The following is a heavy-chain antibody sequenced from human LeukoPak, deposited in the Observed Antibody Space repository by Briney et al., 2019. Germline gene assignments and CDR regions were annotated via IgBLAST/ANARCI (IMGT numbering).Heavy chain of an antibody. D-gene: IGHD2-8*01. CDR3: ARSQWSDY. CDR1: GFTFSNYA. Sequence: GRSLRLSCAASGFTFSNYAMYWVRQAPGKGLEWVAVISYDENNKYYTDSVKGRFTISGDSSKNTLYLQMNSLRAEDTAVYYCARSQWSDYWGQGTLVTVSS. J-gene: IGHJ4*02. CDR2: ISYDENNK. V-gene: IGHV3-30-3*01.